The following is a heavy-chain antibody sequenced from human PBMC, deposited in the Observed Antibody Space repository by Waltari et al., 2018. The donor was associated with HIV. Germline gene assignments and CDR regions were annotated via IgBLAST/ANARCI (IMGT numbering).Heavy chain of an antibody. CDR1: GYSISSGYY. CDR2: IYHSGGT. J-gene: IGHJ3*02. D-gene: IGHD3-22*01. Sequence: QVQLQESGPGLVKPSETLSLTCAVSGYSISSGYYWGWIRQPPGKGLEWIGSIYHSGGTYYNPSLKSRVTISVDTSKNQFSLKLSSVTAADTAVYYCARADYYDSKRSRGAFDIWGQGTMVTVSS. V-gene: IGHV4-38-2*01. CDR3: ARADYYDSKRSRGAFDI.